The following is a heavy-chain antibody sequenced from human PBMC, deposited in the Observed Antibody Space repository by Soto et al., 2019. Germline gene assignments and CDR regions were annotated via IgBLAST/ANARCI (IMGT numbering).Heavy chain of an antibody. CDR1: GYSFTSYW. CDR2: IYPGDSDT. J-gene: IGHJ6*02. V-gene: IGHV5-51*01. D-gene: IGHD2-2*01. CDR3: AGTAGGCSSTSCYGMDV. Sequence: GESLKISCKGSGYSFTSYWIGWVRQMPGKGLEWMGIIYPGDSDTRYSPSFQGQVTISADKSISTAYLQWSSLKAPDTAMYYCAGTAGGCSSTSCYGMDVWGQGTTVTVSS.